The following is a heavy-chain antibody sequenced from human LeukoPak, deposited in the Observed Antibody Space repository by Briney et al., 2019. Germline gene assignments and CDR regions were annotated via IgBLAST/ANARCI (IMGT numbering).Heavy chain of an antibody. V-gene: IGHV1-18*01. CDR1: GYTFTTYG. D-gene: IGHD5-12*01. CDR3: ARTSHYVDIAATIPYGIYYFDY. Sequence: ASVKVSCKTSGYTFTTYGILWVRQAPGQGLEWMGWISGYNGNTNFARKLQGRVTMTTDTSTSTAYMELRSLRSDDTAVYYCARTSHYVDIAATIPYGIYYFDYWGQGTLVTVSS. J-gene: IGHJ4*02. CDR2: ISGYNGNT.